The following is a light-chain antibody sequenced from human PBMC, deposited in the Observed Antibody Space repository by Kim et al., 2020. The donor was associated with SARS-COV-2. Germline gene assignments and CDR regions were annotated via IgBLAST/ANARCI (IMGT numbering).Light chain of an antibody. V-gene: IGKV1-39*01. J-gene: IGKJ3*01. CDR2: AAS. CDR1: QSISSH. Sequence: ASVGDRVTITCRTTQSISSHLNWYQQKPGRAPKLLISAASTLQGGVPSRFGGSGSETDFTLTISSLRPEDFATYFCQQSYITPFTFGPGTKVDIK. CDR3: QQSYITPFT.